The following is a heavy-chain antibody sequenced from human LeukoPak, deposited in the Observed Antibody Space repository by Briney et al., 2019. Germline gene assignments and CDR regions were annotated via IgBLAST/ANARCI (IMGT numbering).Heavy chain of an antibody. D-gene: IGHD4-17*01. CDR3: ASSVTTSDWYFDP. J-gene: IGHJ2*01. CDR1: GGSLSSSSYY. CDR2: IYGSGST. V-gene: IGHV4-61*02. Sequence: SQTLSLTCTVSGGSLSSSSYYWSWIRQPAGKGLEWIGRIYGSGSTNYNPSLKSRITISVDTSKNQFSLKLSSVTAADTAVYYCASSVTTSDWYFDPWGRGTLVTVSS.